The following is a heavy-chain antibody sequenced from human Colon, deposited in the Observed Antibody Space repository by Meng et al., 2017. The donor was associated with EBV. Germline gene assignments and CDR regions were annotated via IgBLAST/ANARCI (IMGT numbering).Heavy chain of an antibody. CDR1: GGSFRDYY. D-gene: IGHD3-10*01. CDR2: IDHRGNT. Sequence: QVQPQQWGAGLLKPWEPLSRSCAVYGGSFRDYYWTWIRHPPGKGLELIGEIDHRGNTKYNPSLKSRVTISLDTSKKQFSLKVSSVTAADSAVYYCARRGPSGNFSPWSQGALVTVSS. CDR3: ARRGPSGNFSP. V-gene: IGHV4-34*01. J-gene: IGHJ5*02.